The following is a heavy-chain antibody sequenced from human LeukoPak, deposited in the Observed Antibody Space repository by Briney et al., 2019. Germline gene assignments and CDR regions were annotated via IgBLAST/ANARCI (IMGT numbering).Heavy chain of an antibody. CDR3: ASSREEQWLVYSPTHYFDY. V-gene: IGHV6-1*01. J-gene: IGHJ4*02. Sequence: SQTLSLTCAISGDSVSSNSAAWNWIRQSPSRGLEWLGRTYYRSKWYNDYAVSVKSRITINPDTSKNQFSLQLNSVTPEDTAVYYCASSREEQWLVYSPTHYFDYWGQGTLVTVSS. D-gene: IGHD6-19*01. CDR2: TYYRSKWYN. CDR1: GDSVSSNSAA.